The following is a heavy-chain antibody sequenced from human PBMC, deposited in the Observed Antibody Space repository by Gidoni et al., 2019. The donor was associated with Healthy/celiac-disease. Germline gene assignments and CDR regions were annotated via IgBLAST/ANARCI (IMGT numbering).Heavy chain of an antibody. CDR3: ATVKGHYDGSGYYYLPYNWFDP. V-gene: IGHV1-24*01. J-gene: IGHJ5*02. CDR1: GYTLTELS. D-gene: IGHD3-22*01. Sequence: QVQLVQSGAEVKKPGASVKVSCKVSGYTLTELSMHWVRQAPGKGLEWMGGFDPEDGETIYAQKFQGRVTMTEDTSTDTAYMELSSLRSEDTAVYYCATVKGHYDGSGYYYLPYNWFDPWGQGTLVTVSS. CDR2: FDPEDGET.